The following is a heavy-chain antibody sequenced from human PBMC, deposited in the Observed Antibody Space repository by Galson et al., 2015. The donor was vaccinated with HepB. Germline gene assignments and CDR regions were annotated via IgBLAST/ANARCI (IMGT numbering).Heavy chain of an antibody. D-gene: IGHD3-3*01. J-gene: IGHJ6*03. CDR1: GDSISSDHW. CDR2: IYQSGST. Sequence: SGDSISSDHWWSWVRQPPGTGLEWIGEIYQSGSTNYKSSLKSRVTMSVDKSKNHFTLKLTSVTAADTAVYYCARGRLLEWSPYFCYMDVWGKGTTVTVSS. CDR3: ARGRLLEWSPYFCYMDV. V-gene: IGHV4-4*02.